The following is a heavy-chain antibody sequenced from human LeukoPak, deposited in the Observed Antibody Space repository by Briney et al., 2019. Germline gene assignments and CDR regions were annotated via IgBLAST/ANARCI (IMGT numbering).Heavy chain of an antibody. D-gene: IGHD3-22*01. Sequence: SVKVSCKASGGTFSSYAISWVRQAPGQGLEWMGRIIPIFGIANYAQKFRGRVTITADKSTSTAYMELSSLRSEDTAVYYCARAPMYYYDSSGYTFDYWGQGTLVTVSS. J-gene: IGHJ4*02. CDR3: ARAPMYYYDSSGYTFDY. CDR1: GGTFSSYA. V-gene: IGHV1-69*04. CDR2: IIPIFGIA.